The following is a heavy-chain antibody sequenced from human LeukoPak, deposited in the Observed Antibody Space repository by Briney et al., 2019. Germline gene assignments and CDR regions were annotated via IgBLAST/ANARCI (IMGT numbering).Heavy chain of an antibody. CDR3: VRDHRGTFDY. J-gene: IGHJ4*02. D-gene: IGHD3-10*01. CDR1: GFIFSSYW. V-gene: IGHV3-7*03. CDR2: IKQDGSEK. Sequence: GGSLRLSCAAPGFIFSSYWMSWVRQTPGKGLEWVANIKQDGSEKNYVDSVKGRFTISRDNAKNSLYLQMNSLRAEDTAVYYCVRDHRGTFDYWGQGTLVTVSS.